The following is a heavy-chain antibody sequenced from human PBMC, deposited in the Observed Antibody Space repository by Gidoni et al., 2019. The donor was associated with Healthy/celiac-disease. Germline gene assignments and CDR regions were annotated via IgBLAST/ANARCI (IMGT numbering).Heavy chain of an antibody. CDR1: GFTFSSYA. CDR3: ASSPSGTYSSGF. V-gene: IGHV3-23*01. J-gene: IGHJ4*02. CDR2: IRGGGVST. Sequence: EAQLLESGGGLVQPGGSLRLSCAASGFTFSSYAMTWVRQAPGKGLEWVSSIRGGGVSTYYAYSVKGRFTISRDNSKNTLYLQMNSLRADDTAMYFCASSPSGTYSSGFWGQGTLVTVSS. D-gene: IGHD1-26*01.